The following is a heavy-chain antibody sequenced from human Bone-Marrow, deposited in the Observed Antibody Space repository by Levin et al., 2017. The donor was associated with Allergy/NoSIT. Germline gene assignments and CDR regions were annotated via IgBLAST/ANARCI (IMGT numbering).Heavy chain of an antibody. CDR3: ARVLSGSSFSRAHFDS. Sequence: SETLSLTCTVSGGSISYYYWNWVRQPPGKGLEWIGSIFYSGTASTKYNPSLQGRVTISVDTSKNQFSLKLNSVTAADTAIYYCARVLSGSSFSRAHFDSWGQGTLVTVSS. CDR1: GGSISYYY. V-gene: IGHV4-59*01. J-gene: IGHJ4*02. D-gene: IGHD6-6*01. CDR2: IFYSGTAST.